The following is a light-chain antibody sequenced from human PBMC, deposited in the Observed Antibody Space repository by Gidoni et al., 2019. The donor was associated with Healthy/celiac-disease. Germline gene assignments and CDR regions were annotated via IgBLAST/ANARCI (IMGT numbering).Light chain of an antibody. CDR3: QQYGSSPTT. CDR1: QSVSRIY. V-gene: IGKV3-20*01. J-gene: IGKJ1*01. Sequence: EIVLTQSPGTLSLSPGERAPLPCRASQSVSRIYLAWYQQKPGQAPRLLIYGESSRATGLPDRFSGSGSGTDFTLTISRLEPEDFAVYYCQQYGSSPTTFGQGTKVEIK. CDR2: GES.